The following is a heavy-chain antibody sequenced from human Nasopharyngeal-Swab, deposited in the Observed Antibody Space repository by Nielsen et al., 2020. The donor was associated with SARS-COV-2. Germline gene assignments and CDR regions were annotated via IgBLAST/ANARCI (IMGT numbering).Heavy chain of an antibody. Sequence: LSCTVSGGSVSSGSYYWSWIRQPPGKGLEWIGYIYYSGSTNYNPSLKSRVTISVDTSKNQFSLKLSSVTAADTAVYYCARVLTTTVTIDYWGQGTLVTVSS. V-gene: IGHV4-61*01. CDR1: GGSVSSGSYY. CDR3: ARVLTTTVTIDY. D-gene: IGHD4-17*01. J-gene: IGHJ4*02. CDR2: IYYSGST.